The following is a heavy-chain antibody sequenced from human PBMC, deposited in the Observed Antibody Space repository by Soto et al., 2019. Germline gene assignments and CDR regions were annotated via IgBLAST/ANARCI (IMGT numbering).Heavy chain of an antibody. V-gene: IGHV4-59*08. D-gene: IGHD5-12*01. CDR1: GGSISSYY. J-gene: IGHJ6*03. CDR2: IYYSGST. Sequence: PSETLSLTCTVSGGSISSYYWSWIRQPPGKGLEWIGYIYYSGSTNYNPSLKSRVTISVDTSKNQFSLKLSSVTAADTAVYYCARHGSVYYYYYMDVWGKGTTVTVSS. CDR3: ARHGSVYYYYYMDV.